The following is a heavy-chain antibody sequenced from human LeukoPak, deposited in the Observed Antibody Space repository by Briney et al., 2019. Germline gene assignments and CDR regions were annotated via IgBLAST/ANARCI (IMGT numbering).Heavy chain of an antibody. V-gene: IGHV4-34*01. CDR2: INHSGST. Sequence: SETLSLSCAVYGGSFSGYYWSWIRQPPGKGLEWIGEINHSGSTNYNPSLKSRVTISVDTSKNQFSLKLSSVTAADTAVYYCATRINWFDPWGQGTLVTVSS. CDR1: GGSFSGYY. J-gene: IGHJ5*02. CDR3: ATRINWFDP. D-gene: IGHD1-14*01.